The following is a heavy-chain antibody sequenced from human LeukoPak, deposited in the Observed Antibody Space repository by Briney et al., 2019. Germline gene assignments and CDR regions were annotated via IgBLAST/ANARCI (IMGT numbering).Heavy chain of an antibody. CDR2: ISAYNGNT. CDR3: ARGEYKESSYSSGWDFDY. CDR1: GYTFTSYG. V-gene: IGHV1-18*01. D-gene: IGHD6-19*01. J-gene: IGHJ4*02. Sequence: ASVKVSCKASGYTFTSYGISWVRQAPGQGLEWMGWISAYNGNTNYAQKLQGRVTMTTDTSTSTAYMELRSLRSDDTAVYYCARGEYKESSYSSGWDFDYWGQGTLVTVSS.